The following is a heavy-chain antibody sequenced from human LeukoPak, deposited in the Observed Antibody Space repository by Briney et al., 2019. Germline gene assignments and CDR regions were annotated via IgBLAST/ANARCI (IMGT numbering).Heavy chain of an antibody. CDR3: ARDAPCTTSTCYKQIDS. V-gene: IGHV3-48*03. Sequence: GGSLRLSCAASGFTLIRHEMNWVRQAPGKGLEWVSFISRSGRNTDYADSVKGRFTISRDDAKNSLYLQLNSLRADDTAVYYCARDAPCTTSTCYKQIDSWGQGTLVTVSS. D-gene: IGHD2-2*02. J-gene: IGHJ4*02. CDR1: GFTLIRHE. CDR2: ISRSGRNT.